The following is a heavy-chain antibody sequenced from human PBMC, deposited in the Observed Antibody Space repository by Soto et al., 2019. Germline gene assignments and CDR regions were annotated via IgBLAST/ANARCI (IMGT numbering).Heavy chain of an antibody. CDR2: INGDGSTT. Sequence: VQLVESGGGLVQPGGSLRLSCAASGFTFNSYWIHWVRQAPGEGLVWVSRINGDGSTTNYADSVKGRFASSRDNAKNTLYLQMNSLRAEDTAVYYCARGGSGAFYLDSWGQGTLVTVSS. CDR3: ARGGSGAFYLDS. CDR1: GFTFNSYW. D-gene: IGHD3-10*01. J-gene: IGHJ4*02. V-gene: IGHV3-74*01.